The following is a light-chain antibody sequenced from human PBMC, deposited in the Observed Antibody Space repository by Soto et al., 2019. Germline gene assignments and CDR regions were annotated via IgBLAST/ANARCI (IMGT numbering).Light chain of an antibody. V-gene: IGLV3-27*01. CDR2: KDS. Sequence: SYELTQPSSVSVSPGQTARITCSGDVLAKKYARWFQQKPGQAPVLVISKDSERPSGIPERFSGSRSGTTVTLTISGAQVEDEADYYCYSAADNNGGVFGGGTKLTVL. J-gene: IGLJ3*02. CDR3: YSAADNNGGV. CDR1: VLAKKY.